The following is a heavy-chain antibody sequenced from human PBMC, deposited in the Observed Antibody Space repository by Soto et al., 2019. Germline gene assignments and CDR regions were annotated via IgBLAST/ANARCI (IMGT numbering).Heavy chain of an antibody. D-gene: IGHD4-17*01. CDR1: GFTFSSYA. CDR3: AKENTPDYGDYVDY. J-gene: IGHJ4*02. Sequence: GGSLRLSCAASGFTFSSYAMSWVRQAPGRGLKWISSISGSGTSTYYADSVKGRFTISRDNSKNTMYLQMNSLRAEDTALYFCAKENTPDYGDYVDYWGQGTLVTVSS. V-gene: IGHV3-23*01. CDR2: ISGSGTST.